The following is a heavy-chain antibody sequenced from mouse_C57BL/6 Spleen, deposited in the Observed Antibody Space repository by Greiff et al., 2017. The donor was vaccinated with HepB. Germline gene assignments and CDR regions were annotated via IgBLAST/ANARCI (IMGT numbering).Heavy chain of an antibody. CDR1: GYTFTSYG. CDR2: IYPRSGNT. Sequence: VKLQESGAELARPGASVKLSCKASGYTFTSYGISWVKQRTGQGLEWIGEIYPRSGNTYYNEKFKGKATLTADKSSSTAYMELRSLTSEDSAVYFCARDYGSSYGAWFAYWGQGTLVTVSA. J-gene: IGHJ3*01. D-gene: IGHD1-1*01. V-gene: IGHV1-81*01. CDR3: ARDYGSSYGAWFAY.